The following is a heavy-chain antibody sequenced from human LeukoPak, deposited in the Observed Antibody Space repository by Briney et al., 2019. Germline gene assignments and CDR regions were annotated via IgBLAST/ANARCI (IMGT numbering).Heavy chain of an antibody. J-gene: IGHJ4*02. CDR3: ARADIVVVPAAMY. Sequence: SGGSLRLSCAASGFTFSSYSMNWVRQAPGKGLEWVSYISSSSSTIYYADSVKGRFTISRDNAKNSLYLQMNSLRAEDTAVYYCARADIVVVPAAMYWGQGTLVTVSP. D-gene: IGHD2-2*01. CDR1: GFTFSSYS. V-gene: IGHV3-48*01. CDR2: ISSSSSTI.